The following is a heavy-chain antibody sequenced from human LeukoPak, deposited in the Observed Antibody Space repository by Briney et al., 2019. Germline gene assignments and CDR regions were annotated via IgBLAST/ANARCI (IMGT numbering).Heavy chain of an antibody. CDR1: GFTFSSYA. CDR2: ISGSGGST. J-gene: IGHJ4*02. D-gene: IGHD6-19*01. V-gene: IGHV3-23*01. CDR3: AKDSPSSGWYIEVDY. Sequence: PGGSLRLSCAASGFTFSSYAMSWVRQAPGKGLEWVSAISGSGGSTYYADSVKGRFTISRDNSKNTLCLQMNSLRAEDTAVYYCAKDSPSSGWYIEVDYWGQGTLVTVSS.